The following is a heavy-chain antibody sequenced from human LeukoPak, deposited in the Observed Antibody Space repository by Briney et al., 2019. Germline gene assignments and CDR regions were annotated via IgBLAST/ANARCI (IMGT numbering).Heavy chain of an antibody. J-gene: IGHJ3*02. D-gene: IGHD6-13*01. Sequence: ASVKVSCKASGYTFTGYYMHWVRQAPGQGLEWMGRINLNSGGTNYAQKFQGRVTMTRDTSISTAYMELSRLRSDDTAVYYCASDRFSSSWFNAFDIWGQGTMVTVSS. CDR2: INLNSGGT. CDR1: GYTFTGYY. V-gene: IGHV1-2*06. CDR3: ASDRFSSSWFNAFDI.